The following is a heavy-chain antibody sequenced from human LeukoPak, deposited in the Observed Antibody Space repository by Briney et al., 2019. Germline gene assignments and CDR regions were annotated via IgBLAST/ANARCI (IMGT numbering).Heavy chain of an antibody. CDR1: GYTFTDNG. CDR3: VRGFGGELDV. V-gene: IGHV1-18*01. Sequence: ASVRVSCKAFGYTFTDNGISWVRQAPGQGLEWMGWINGYNGNTHSAQKIQGRVTMTRDISTSTAYMELRSLTYDDTAVYYCVRGFGGELDVWGKGTSVTISS. J-gene: IGHJ6*04. D-gene: IGHD3-10*01. CDR2: INGYNGNT.